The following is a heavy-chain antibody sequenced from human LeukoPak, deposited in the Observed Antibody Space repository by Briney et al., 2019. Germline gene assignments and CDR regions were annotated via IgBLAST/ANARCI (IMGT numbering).Heavy chain of an antibody. J-gene: IGHJ6*02. CDR2: VFHTGST. CDR1: GGSISSGGYC. CDR3: ARSRRTFWGIDV. D-gene: IGHD3-3*01. Sequence: SETLSLTCAVSGGSISSGGYCWSWIRQPPGKGLEWIGYVFHTGSTSYNPPLKSRVTISVDRSKNQFSLKLSSVTAADTAVYYCARSRRTFWGIDVWGQGTTVTVSS. V-gene: IGHV4-30-2*01.